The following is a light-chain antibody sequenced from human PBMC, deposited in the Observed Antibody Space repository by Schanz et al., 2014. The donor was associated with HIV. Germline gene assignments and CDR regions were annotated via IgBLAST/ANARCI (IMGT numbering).Light chain of an antibody. V-gene: IGLV1-51*01. J-gene: IGLJ2*01. CDR1: AFNIGQNY. CDR2: DNH. Sequence: QSVLTQPPSMSAAPGQRVTISCAGSAFNIGQNYVSWYQQLPGTAPKLLIYDNHKRPSGIPDRFSGSNSGTSATLGITGLPTGDEADFYCAAWDSSLSAVVFGGGTKLTVL. CDR3: AAWDSSLSAVV.